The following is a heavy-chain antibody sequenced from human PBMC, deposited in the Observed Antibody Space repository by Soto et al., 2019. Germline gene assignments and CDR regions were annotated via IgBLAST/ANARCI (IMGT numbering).Heavy chain of an antibody. CDR1: GCSISSSNW. CDR2: IYHSGST. Sequence: SETLSLTCAVSGCSISSSNWWSWVRQPPGKGLEWIGEIYHSGSTNYNPSLKSRVTISVDKSKNQFSLKLSSVTAADTAVYYCARWGFCSATNCYPDSWGQGTMVTVSS. D-gene: IGHD2-2*01. J-gene: IGHJ4*02. CDR3: ARWGFCSATNCYPDS. V-gene: IGHV4-4*02.